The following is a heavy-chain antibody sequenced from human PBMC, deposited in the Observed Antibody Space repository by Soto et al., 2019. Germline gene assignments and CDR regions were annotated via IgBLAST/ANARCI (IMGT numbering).Heavy chain of an antibody. J-gene: IGHJ4*02. Sequence: PGGSLRLSCAASGFTFDDYAMHWVRQAPGKGLEWVSGISWNSGSIGYADSVKGRFTISRDNAKNSLYLQMNSLRAEDTALYYCAKDRHSSWYVGWYFDYWGQGTLVTVSS. D-gene: IGHD6-13*01. V-gene: IGHV3-9*01. CDR2: ISWNSGSI. CDR3: AKDRHSSWYVGWYFDY. CDR1: GFTFDDYA.